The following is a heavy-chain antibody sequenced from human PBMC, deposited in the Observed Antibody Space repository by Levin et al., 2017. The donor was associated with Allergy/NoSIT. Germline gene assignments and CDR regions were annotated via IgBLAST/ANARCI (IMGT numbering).Heavy chain of an antibody. CDR3: ARDLTHYYDSSGYFTGAY. D-gene: IGHD3-22*01. Sequence: GESLKISCAASGFTFSDYYMSWIRQAPGKGLEWVSYISSSGSTIYYADSVKGRFTISRDNAKNSLYLQMNSLRAEDTAVYYCARDLTHYYDSSGYFTGAYWGQGTLVTVSS. J-gene: IGHJ4*02. CDR2: ISSSGSTI. V-gene: IGHV3-11*01. CDR1: GFTFSDYY.